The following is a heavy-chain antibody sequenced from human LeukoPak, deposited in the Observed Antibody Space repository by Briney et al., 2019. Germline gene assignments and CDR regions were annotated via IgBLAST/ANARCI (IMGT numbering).Heavy chain of an antibody. CDR3: ARSRGFCSIATCRREPFDY. D-gene: IGHD2-2*01. CDR1: DFMFSRYG. CDR2: ISGSGNSI. J-gene: IGHJ4*02. V-gene: IGHV3-23*01. Sequence: GGSLRLSCAASDFMFSRYGMSWVRQGPGKGLEWVSGISGSGNSILYADSGKGRFTISRDNSRNKLYLQMDSLRADDTAVYYCARSRGFCSIATCRREPFDYWGQGTLVTVSS.